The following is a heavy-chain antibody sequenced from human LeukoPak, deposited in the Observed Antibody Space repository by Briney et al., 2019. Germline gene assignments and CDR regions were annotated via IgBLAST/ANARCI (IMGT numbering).Heavy chain of an antibody. D-gene: IGHD3-22*01. CDR2: INHSGST. Sequence: SETLSLTCTVSGGSISSSSYYWSWIRQPPGKGLEWIGEINHSGSTNYNPSLKSRVTISVDTSKNQFSLKLSSVTAADTAVYYCARDRYYDSSGYYYGLSRVGYHFDYWGQGTLVTVSS. CDR1: GGSISSSSYY. V-gene: IGHV4-39*07. CDR3: ARDRYYDSSGYYYGLSRVGYHFDY. J-gene: IGHJ4*02.